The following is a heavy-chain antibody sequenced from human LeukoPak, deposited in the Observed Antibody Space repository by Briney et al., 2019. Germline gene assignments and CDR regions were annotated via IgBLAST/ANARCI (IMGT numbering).Heavy chain of an antibody. D-gene: IGHD6-19*01. CDR2: ISSSSSYI. CDR1: GFTFSSYS. V-gene: IGHV3-21*01. J-gene: IGHJ1*01. Sequence: GGSLRLSCAASGFTFSSYSMNWVRQAPGKGLEWVSSISSSSSYIYYAESVKGRFTISRDNAKNSLYLQMNSLRAEDTAVYYCARGHSSGWYEYFQHWGQGTLVTVSS. CDR3: ARGHSSGWYEYFQH.